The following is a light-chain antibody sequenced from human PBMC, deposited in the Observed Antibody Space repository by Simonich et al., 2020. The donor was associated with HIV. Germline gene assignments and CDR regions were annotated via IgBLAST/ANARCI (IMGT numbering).Light chain of an antibody. J-gene: IGLJ2*01. CDR1: SSDIGGYNY. CDR3: SSYTSSSTLV. Sequence: QSALTQPASVSGSPGQSITISCTGTSSDIGGYNYASWYQQHPGKAPKLMIYDVSERPSGVFNRFSGSKSGNTASLTISGLQAEDEADYYCSSYTSSSTLVFGGGTKVTVV. V-gene: IGLV2-14*03. CDR2: DVS.